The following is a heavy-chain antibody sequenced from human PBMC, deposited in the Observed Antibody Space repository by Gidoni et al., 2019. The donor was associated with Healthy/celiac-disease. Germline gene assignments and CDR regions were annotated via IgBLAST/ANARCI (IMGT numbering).Heavy chain of an antibody. V-gene: IGHV4-39*01. CDR2: IYYSGST. J-gene: IGHJ3*02. Sequence: QLQLQESGPGLVKPSETLSLTCTVSGGSISSSSYYWGWIRQPPGKGLEWIGSIYYSGSTYYNPSLKSRVTISVDTSKNQFSLKLSSVTAADTAVYYCARHTFWRTDDAFDIWGQGTMVTVSS. CDR1: GGSISSSSYY. D-gene: IGHD3-3*01. CDR3: ARHTFWRTDDAFDI.